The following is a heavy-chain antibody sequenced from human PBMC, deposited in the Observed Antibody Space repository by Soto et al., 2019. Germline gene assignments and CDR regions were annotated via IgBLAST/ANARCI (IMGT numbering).Heavy chain of an antibody. CDR3: AKSPPDCTGGRCYSFNY. Sequence: PSQTLSLTCAISWDSVSSQSAVWNWIRQSPSRGLEWLGRTYYRSKWGNDYALSVKGRITISPDTSKNQFYLQLDSVTPEDTAVYYCAKSPPDCTGGRCYSFNYWGQGTRVTVSS. D-gene: IGHD2-15*01. CDR1: WDSVSSQSAV. CDR2: TYYRSKWGN. V-gene: IGHV6-1*01. J-gene: IGHJ4*02.